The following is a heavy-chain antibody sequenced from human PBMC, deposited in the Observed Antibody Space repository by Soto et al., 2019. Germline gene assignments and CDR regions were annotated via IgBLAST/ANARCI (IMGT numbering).Heavy chain of an antibody. CDR3: AKVRFSSGWHFDY. D-gene: IGHD6-19*01. J-gene: IGHJ4*02. CDR2: ISGSGGST. Sequence: GGSLRLSCAASGLTFSSYAMSWVRQAPGKGLEWVSAISGSGGSTYYADSVKGRFTISRDNSKNTLYLQMNSLRAEDTAVYYCAKVRFSSGWHFDYWGQGTLVTVSS. CDR1: GLTFSSYA. V-gene: IGHV3-23*01.